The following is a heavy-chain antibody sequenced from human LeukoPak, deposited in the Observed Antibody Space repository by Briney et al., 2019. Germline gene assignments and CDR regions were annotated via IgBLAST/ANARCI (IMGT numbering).Heavy chain of an antibody. CDR3: ARDYGSGYDY. CDR2: ISGSGGST. J-gene: IGHJ4*02. CDR1: GFTFSSYA. V-gene: IGHV3-23*01. Sequence: GGSLRLSCAASGFTFSSYAMSWVRQAPGKGLEWVSAISGSGGSTYYADSVKGRFTISRENAKNSLYLQMNSLRAGDTAVYYCARDYGSGYDYWGQGTLVTVSS. D-gene: IGHD3-22*01.